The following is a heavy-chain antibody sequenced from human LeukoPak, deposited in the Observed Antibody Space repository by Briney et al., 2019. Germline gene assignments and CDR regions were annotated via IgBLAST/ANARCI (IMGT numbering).Heavy chain of an antibody. CDR1: GGSFSGYY. D-gene: IGHD5-12*01. CDR3: AKDREDSYSGYDFAY. CDR2: INHSGST. J-gene: IGHJ4*02. V-gene: IGHV4-34*01. Sequence: ASETLSLTCAVYGGSFSGYYWSWIRQPPGKGLEWIGEINHSGSTNYNPSLKSRVTISVDTSKNQFSLKLSSVTAADTAVYYCAKDREDSYSGYDFAYWGQGTLVTVSS.